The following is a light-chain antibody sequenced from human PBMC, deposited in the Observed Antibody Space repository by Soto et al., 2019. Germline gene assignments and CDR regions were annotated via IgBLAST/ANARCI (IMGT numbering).Light chain of an antibody. CDR3: SSYTISTLVV. CDR1: SSDVGGYNY. Sequence: QSVLTQPASVSGSPGQSITISCTGTSSDVGGYNYVSWYQQHPGKAPKLMIYDVSNRPSGVSNRFSGSKSGNTASLTISGLQAEDEADYYCSSYTISTLVVFGGGTKLTV. CDR2: DVS. V-gene: IGLV2-14*01. J-gene: IGLJ2*01.